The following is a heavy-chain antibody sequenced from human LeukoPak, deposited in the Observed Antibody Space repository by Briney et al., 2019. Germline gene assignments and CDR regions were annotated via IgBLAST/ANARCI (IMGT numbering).Heavy chain of an antibody. CDR3: ARLPGYYDSSGYSGDEYFQH. CDR2: IYPGDSDT. V-gene: IGHV5-51*01. CDR1: GYSFTTSW. D-gene: IGHD3-22*01. Sequence: GLPLKISCKGSGYSFTTSWIGWVRQMSGKGLERMGIIYPGDSDTRYSPSFQGQVTISADKSISTAYLQWSSLKASDTAMYYCARLPGYYDSSGYSGDEYFQHWGQGNLVTVSS. J-gene: IGHJ1*01.